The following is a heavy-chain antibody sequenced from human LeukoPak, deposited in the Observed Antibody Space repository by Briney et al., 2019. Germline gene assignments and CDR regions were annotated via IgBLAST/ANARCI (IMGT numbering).Heavy chain of an antibody. V-gene: IGHV3-48*01. Sequence: GGSLRLSCAASGFTFSSYSMNWVRQAPGKGLEWVSYIGGSGSTIYYADSVKGRFTISRDNAKNSLYLQMSSLRAEDTAVYYCARVRDYGDHPPDYWGQGTLVTVSS. CDR2: IGGSGSTI. D-gene: IGHD4-17*01. CDR3: ARVRDYGDHPPDY. J-gene: IGHJ4*02. CDR1: GFTFSSYS.